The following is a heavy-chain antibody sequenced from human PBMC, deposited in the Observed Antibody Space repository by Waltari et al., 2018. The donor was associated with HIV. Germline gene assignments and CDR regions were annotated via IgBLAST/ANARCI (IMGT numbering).Heavy chain of an antibody. Sequence: QVHPVQSGAELNKTGASVKLSCKASGYTFTNFGINWVRQAPGQGREWMGWFNSYNGDTKYAQKFQDRVTMTTDTSTSTAYMELRSLRSDDTAVYYCARFFPTATTTGWYLDLWGPGTLVTMSS. CDR3: ARFFPTATTTGWYLDL. CDR2: FNSYNGDT. CDR1: GYTFTNFG. J-gene: IGHJ2*01. V-gene: IGHV1-18*01. D-gene: IGHD4-17*01.